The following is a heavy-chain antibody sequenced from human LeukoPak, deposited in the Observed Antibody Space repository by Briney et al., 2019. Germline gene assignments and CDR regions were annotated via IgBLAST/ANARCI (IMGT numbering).Heavy chain of an antibody. CDR1: GGSISSSNW. CDR2: IYHSGST. Sequence: SETQSLTCAVSGGSISSSNWWSWVRQPPGKGLEWIGEIYHSGSTNYNPSLKSRVTISVDKSKNQFSLKLSSVTAADTAVYYCARDRGYYYDSSGYYLFYWGQGTLVTVSS. V-gene: IGHV4-4*02. CDR3: ARDRGYYYDSSGYYLFY. D-gene: IGHD3-22*01. J-gene: IGHJ4*02.